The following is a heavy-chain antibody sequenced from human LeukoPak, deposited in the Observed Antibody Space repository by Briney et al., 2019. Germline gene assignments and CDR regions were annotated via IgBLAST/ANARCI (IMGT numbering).Heavy chain of an antibody. Sequence: GGSLRLSCAAPGFTISSYAMSWLRQAPGKGPEWVAGISANGASGGSIHYADSVKGRFTVSRDDSKNTLYLQMNSLRAEDTAVYSCAKTPRDGYGQFNWFDPWGQGTLVTVSS. CDR1: GFTISSYA. CDR2: ISANGASGGSI. CDR3: AKTPRDGYGQFNWFDP. J-gene: IGHJ5*02. V-gene: IGHV3-23*01. D-gene: IGHD1-1*01.